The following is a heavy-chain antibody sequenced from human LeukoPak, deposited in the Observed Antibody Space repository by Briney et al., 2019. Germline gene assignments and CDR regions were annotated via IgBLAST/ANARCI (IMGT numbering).Heavy chain of an antibody. V-gene: IGHV3-7*01. CDR3: ARDPDFWSGYYTIGCFDY. CDR1: GFTFSSYW. D-gene: IGHD3-3*01. CDR2: IKQDGSEK. J-gene: IGHJ4*02. Sequence: TGGSLRLSCAASGFTFSSYWMSWVRQAPGKGLEWVANIKQDGSEKYYVDSVKGRFTISRDNAKNSLYLQMNILRAEDTAVYYCARDPDFWSGYYTIGCFDYWGQGTLVTVSS.